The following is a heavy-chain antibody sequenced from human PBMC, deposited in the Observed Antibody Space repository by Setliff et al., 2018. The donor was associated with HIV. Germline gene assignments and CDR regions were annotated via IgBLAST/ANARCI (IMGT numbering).Heavy chain of an antibody. Sequence: SETLSLTCAVYGGSFSGYYWSWIRQHPGKGLEWIGYIYYRGSTYYNPSLKSRVTISVDTSKNQFSLRLTSMTAADTAVYYCARDSDDSGFWDAFNIWGQGTMVTVSS. CDR2: IYYRGST. CDR1: GGSFSGYY. D-gene: IGHD3-22*01. J-gene: IGHJ3*02. CDR3: ARDSDDSGFWDAFNI. V-gene: IGHV4-31*11.